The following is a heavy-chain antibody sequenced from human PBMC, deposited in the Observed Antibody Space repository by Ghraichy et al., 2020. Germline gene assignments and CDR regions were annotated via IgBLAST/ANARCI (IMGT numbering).Heavy chain of an antibody. J-gene: IGHJ5*02. CDR3: ARERGVSDFWSGLDNWFDP. CDR1: GYTFTGYY. D-gene: IGHD3-3*01. CDR2: INPNSGGT. Sequence: ASVKVSCKASGYTFTGYYMHWVRQAPGQGLEWMGWINPNSGGTNYAQKFQGWVTMTRDTSISTAYMELSRLRSDDTAVYYCARERGVSDFWSGLDNWFDPWGQGTLVTVSS. V-gene: IGHV1-2*04.